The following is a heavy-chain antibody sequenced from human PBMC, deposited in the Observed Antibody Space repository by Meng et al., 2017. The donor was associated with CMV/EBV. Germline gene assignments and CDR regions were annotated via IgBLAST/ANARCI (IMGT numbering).Heavy chain of an antibody. CDR2: ISYDGSNK. CDR3: ARDRGELLDY. D-gene: IGHD1-26*01. CDR1: GFTFSSYA. V-gene: IGHV3-30*04. Sequence: GESLKISCAASGFTFSSYAMHWVRQAPGKGLEWVAVISYDGSNKYYADSVKGRFTISRDNSKNTLYLQMNSLRAEDTAVYYCARDRGELLDYWGQGTPVTVSS. J-gene: IGHJ4*02.